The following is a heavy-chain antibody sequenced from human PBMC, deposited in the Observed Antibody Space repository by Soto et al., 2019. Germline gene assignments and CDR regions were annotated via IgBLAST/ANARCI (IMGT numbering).Heavy chain of an antibody. D-gene: IGHD1-1*01. Sequence: QVQLVQSGAEVKKPGASVKVSCKASGYTFTGYYMHWMRQAPGQGLEWMGWINPNSGGTNYAQKFQXXVXMXXDTTISTAYMELSRLKSDDTAVYYCAIERQLGYDYWGQGTLVTVSS. J-gene: IGHJ4*02. V-gene: IGHV1-2*04. CDR1: GYTFTGYY. CDR2: INPNSGGT. CDR3: AIERQLGYDY.